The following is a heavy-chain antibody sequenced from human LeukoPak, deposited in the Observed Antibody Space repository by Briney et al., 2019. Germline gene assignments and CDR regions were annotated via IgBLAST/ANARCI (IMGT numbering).Heavy chain of an antibody. CDR3: AKESGKFDY. Sequence: GGSLRLSCAASGFTFSSHWMHWVRQAPGKGLVWVSRINSDGSSTSYADSVKGRFTISRDNAKNTLFLQMNSLRAEDTAMYFCAKESGKFDYWGQGTLVAVST. CDR2: INSDGSST. V-gene: IGHV3-74*01. CDR1: GFTFSSHW. J-gene: IGHJ4*02.